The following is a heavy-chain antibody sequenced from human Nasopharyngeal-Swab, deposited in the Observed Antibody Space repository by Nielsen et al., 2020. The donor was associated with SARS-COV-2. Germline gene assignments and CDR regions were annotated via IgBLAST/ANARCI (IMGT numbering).Heavy chain of an antibody. CDR1: GFTFSSYD. D-gene: IGHD1-14*01. CDR3: ARGTGYYYYMDV. J-gene: IGHJ6*03. CDR2: IWYDGSNK. Sequence: GGSLRLSCAASGFTFSSYDMHWVRQAPGKGLEWVAVIWYDGSNKYYADSVKGRFTISRDNSKNTLYLQMNSLRAEDTAVYYCARGTGYYYYMDVWGKGTTVTVSS. V-gene: IGHV3-33*01.